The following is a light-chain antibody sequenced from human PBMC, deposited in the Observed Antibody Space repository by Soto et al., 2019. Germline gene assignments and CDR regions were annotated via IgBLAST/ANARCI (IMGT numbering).Light chain of an antibody. V-gene: IGLV2-11*01. CDR3: CSYAGTYV. J-gene: IGLJ1*01. CDR2: DVS. CDR1: SSDVGDYNY. Sequence: QSALTQPRSVSGSPGQSVTISCIGTSSDVGDYNYVSWYQQHPGKAPKLMIYDVSKRPSGFPDRFSGSKSGNTASLTISGLQAEDEADYYCCSYAGTYVFGTGTKVTVL.